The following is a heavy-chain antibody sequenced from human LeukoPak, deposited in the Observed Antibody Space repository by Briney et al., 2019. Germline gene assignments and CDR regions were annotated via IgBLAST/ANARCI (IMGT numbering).Heavy chain of an antibody. CDR2: IYPGDSDT. V-gene: IGHV5-51*01. D-gene: IGHD2-2*01. CDR3: ARDIVVVPAAMGRGYYYGMDV. CDR1: GYSFTSYW. Sequence: GESLKISCKGSGYSFTSYWIGWVRQMPGKGLEWIGIIYPGDSDTRYSPSFQGQVTISADKSISTAYLQWSSLKASDTAMYYCARDIVVVPAAMGRGYYYGMDVWGKGTTVTVSS. J-gene: IGHJ6*04.